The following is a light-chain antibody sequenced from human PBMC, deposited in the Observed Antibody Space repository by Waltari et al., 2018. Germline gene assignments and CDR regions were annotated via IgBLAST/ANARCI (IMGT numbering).Light chain of an antibody. J-gene: IGKJ1*01. V-gene: IGKV3-20*01. CDR2: GAS. Sequence: IVLTQSPGTLSLSPGERATLSCRASQSVSSSSLAWYQQKPGQAPRLLIYGASRRATGVPGRFSGSGSGTDFTLTISRLEPEDFAVYYCQQYGSSPQTFGQGTKVEIK. CDR1: QSVSSSS. CDR3: QQYGSSPQT.